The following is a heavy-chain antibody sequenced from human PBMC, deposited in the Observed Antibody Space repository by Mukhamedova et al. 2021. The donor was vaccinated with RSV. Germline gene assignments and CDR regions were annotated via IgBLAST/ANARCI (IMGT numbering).Heavy chain of an antibody. J-gene: IGHJ4*01. CDR3: AKLIAVTGIRDY. D-gene: IGHD6-19*01. V-gene: IGHV3-30*02. Sequence: SRDNSKNTLYLQMNSLRPEDTAVYYCAKLIAVTGIRDYWGHGTLVTVSP.